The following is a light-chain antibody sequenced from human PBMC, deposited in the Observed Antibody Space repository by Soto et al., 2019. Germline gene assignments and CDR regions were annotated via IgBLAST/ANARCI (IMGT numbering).Light chain of an antibody. CDR3: QQYYSTPWT. Sequence: DIVMTQSPDYLAGSLGVRATINCKSSQSVLYSSNNKSYLAWYQQKPGQPPKLLIYWASTRESGVPDRFSGSGSGTDFTLTISSLQAEDVALYYCQQYYSTPWTFGQGTKVEIK. CDR1: QSVLYSSNNKSY. V-gene: IGKV4-1*01. CDR2: WAS. J-gene: IGKJ1*01.